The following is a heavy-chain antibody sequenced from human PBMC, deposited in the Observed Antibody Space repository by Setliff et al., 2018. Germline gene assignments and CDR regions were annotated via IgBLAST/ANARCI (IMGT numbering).Heavy chain of an antibody. CDR2: IYYTGNT. D-gene: IGHD1-1*01. Sequence: PSETLSLTCTVSGGSISSSSYYWGWIRQPPGKGLEWIGTIYYTGNTYYNPSLRSRVTISVDTSKNQFSLILRSVTAADTALYYCRQAVVGRDVFDVWGQGTVVTVSS. CDR1: GGSISSSSYY. V-gene: IGHV4-39*07. J-gene: IGHJ3*01. CDR3: RQAVVGRDVFDV.